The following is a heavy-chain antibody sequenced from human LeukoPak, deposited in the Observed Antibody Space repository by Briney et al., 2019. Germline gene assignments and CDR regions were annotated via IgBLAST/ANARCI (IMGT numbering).Heavy chain of an antibody. V-gene: IGHV3-30*18. D-gene: IGHD6-19*01. J-gene: IGHJ6*03. CDR2: ISHDGSNE. CDR3: AKGGGSGWSDDYYKYYMDV. Sequence: QPGRSLRLSCAVPGFTFSKYGMHWVRQAPGKGLEWVAAISHDGSNEYYVDSVKGRFSISRDNSKNTLYLQMNSLRAEDTAVYNCAKGGGSGWSDDYYKYYMDVWGKGTTVTVSS. CDR1: GFTFSKYG.